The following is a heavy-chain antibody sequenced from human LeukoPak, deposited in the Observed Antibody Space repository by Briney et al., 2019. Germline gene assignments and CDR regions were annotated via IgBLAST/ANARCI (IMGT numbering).Heavy chain of an antibody. D-gene: IGHD6-19*01. V-gene: IGHV3-21*01. CDR2: ISSSSSYI. J-gene: IGHJ4*02. CDR1: GLTFSRYS. CDR3: ARDGDSSGWYPALDY. Sequence: KTGGSLRLSCAASGLTFSRYSINWVRQAPGKGLEWVSSISSSSSYIYYGDSVKGRFTISRDKAKNSLYLQMNSLRAEDTAVYYCARDGDSSGWYPALDYWGQGTLVTVSS.